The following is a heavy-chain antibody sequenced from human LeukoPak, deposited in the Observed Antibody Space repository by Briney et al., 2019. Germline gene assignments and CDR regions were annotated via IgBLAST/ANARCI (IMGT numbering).Heavy chain of an antibody. CDR2: IKNKANSYTT. V-gene: IGHV3-72*01. D-gene: IGHD4-17*01. Sequence: GGSLRLSCAASGFTFSDHYMDWVRQAPGKGLEWVGRIKNKANSYTTQYAASVKGRFTISRDDSKNSLYLRMNSLKTEDTAVYYCARAEYNDYGDYIDYWGQGTLVTVAS. J-gene: IGHJ4*02. CDR1: GFTFSDHY. CDR3: ARAEYNDYGDYIDY.